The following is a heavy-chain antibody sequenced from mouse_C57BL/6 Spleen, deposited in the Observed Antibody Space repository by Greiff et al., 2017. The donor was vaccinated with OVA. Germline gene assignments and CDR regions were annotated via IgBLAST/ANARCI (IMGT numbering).Heavy chain of an antibody. D-gene: IGHD1-1*01. CDR2: ISYDGSN. Sequence: EVKLQESGPGLVKPSQSLSLTCSVTGYSITSGYYWNWIRQFPGNKLEWMGYISYDGSNNYNPSLKNRISITRDTSKNQFFLKLNSVTTEDTATYYCAGYYYGSSQLFAYWGQGTLVTVSA. CDR1: GYSITSGYY. J-gene: IGHJ3*01. CDR3: AGYYYGSSQLFAY. V-gene: IGHV3-6*01.